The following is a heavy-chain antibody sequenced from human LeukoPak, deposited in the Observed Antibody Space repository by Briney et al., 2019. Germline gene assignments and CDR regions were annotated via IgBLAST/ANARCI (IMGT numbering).Heavy chain of an antibody. D-gene: IGHD3-22*01. J-gene: IGHJ3*02. Sequence: ASVKVSCEASGYTFTGYYMHWVRQAPGQGLEWMGWINPNSGGTNYAQKFQGGVTMTRGTSISTAYMELSRLRSDDTAVHYCARGYYYDSSGYYGNGAFDIWGQGTMVTVSS. CDR3: ARGYYYDSSGYYGNGAFDI. V-gene: IGHV1-2*02. CDR1: GYTFTGYY. CDR2: INPNSGGT.